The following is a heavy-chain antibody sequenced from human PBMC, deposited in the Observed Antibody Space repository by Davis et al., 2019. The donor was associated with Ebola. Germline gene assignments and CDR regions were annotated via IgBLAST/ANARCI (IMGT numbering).Heavy chain of an antibody. CDR3: ARDPPYDQGYDY. CDR1: GDSVSSNTAA. Sequence: SQTLSLTCAISGDSVSSNTAAWNWIRQSPSSGLEWLGRTYYRSTWYVDYAVSVKGRMTITSDTSKNQFSLQLTSVTPEDTAAYYCARDPPYDQGYDYWGQGILVTVSS. V-gene: IGHV6-1*01. J-gene: IGHJ4*02. CDR2: TYYRSTWYV. D-gene: IGHD3-22*01.